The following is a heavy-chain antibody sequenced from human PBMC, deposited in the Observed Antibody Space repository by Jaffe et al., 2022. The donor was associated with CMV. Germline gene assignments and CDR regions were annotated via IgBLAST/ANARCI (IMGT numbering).Heavy chain of an antibody. CDR1: GGSISSSSYY. D-gene: IGHD1-7*01. V-gene: IGHV4-39*01. CDR2: IYYSGST. Sequence: QLQLQESGPGLVKPSETLSLTCTVSGGSISSSSYYWGWIRQPPGKGLEWIGSIYYSGSTYYNPSLKSRVTISVDTSKNQFSLKLSSVTAADTAVYYCARLTYNWNYVRFTHHDYWGQGTLVTVSS. CDR3: ARLTYNWNYVRFTHHDY. J-gene: IGHJ4*02.